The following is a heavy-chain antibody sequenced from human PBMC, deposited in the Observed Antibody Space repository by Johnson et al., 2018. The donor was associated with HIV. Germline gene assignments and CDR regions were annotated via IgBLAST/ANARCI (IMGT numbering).Heavy chain of an antibody. V-gene: IGHV3-66*01. CDR3: AREARIVVVEPSDAFDI. D-gene: IGHD3-22*01. CDR2: IYSGGNT. J-gene: IGHJ3*02. Sequence: VQLVESGGGLVQPGGSLRLSCAASGFTVSSNYMSWVRQAPGKGLVWVSVIYSGGNTYYADSVKGRFTIPRENSKNTLSLQMNSLRVEDTAVYYCAREARIVVVEPSDAFDIWGQGTMVTVSS. CDR1: GFTVSSNY.